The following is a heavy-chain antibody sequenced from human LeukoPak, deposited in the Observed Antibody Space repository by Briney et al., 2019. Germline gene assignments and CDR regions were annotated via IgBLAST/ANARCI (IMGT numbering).Heavy chain of an antibody. V-gene: IGHV3-13*01. CDR1: GFTFSSYD. CDR2: IGTAGDT. D-gene: IGHD2-15*01. Sequence: GGSLRLSCAASGFTFSSYDMHWVRQATGKGLEWVSAIGTAGDTYYPGSVKGRFTISRENAKNSLYLQMNSLRAGDTAVYYCARGRGYCSRGSCYTAAGVDFDYWGQGTLVTVSS. J-gene: IGHJ4*02. CDR3: ARGRGYCSRGSCYTAAGVDFDY.